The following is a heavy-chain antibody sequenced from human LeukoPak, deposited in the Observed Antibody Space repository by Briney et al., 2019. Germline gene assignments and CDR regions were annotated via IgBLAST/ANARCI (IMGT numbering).Heavy chain of an antibody. Sequence: ASVKVSCKASGYTFTSYDINWVRQATGQGLEWMGWMNPNSGNTGYVQKFQGRVTITRNTSISTAYMELSSLRSEDTAVYYCARGQEGYSSSSMDYWGQGTLVTVSS. D-gene: IGHD6-6*01. CDR2: MNPNSGNT. J-gene: IGHJ4*02. V-gene: IGHV1-8*01. CDR1: GYTFTSYD. CDR3: ARGQEGYSSSSMDY.